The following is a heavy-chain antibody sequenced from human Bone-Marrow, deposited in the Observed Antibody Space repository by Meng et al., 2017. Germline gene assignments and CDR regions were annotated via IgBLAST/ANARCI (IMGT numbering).Heavy chain of an antibody. Sequence: QVQLVTSGAEVKKPGASVKVSCKASGYTFNSYGISWVRQAPGQGLEWMGWISAYNGNTNYAQKLQGRVTMTTDTSTSTAYMELRSLRSDDTAVYYCARGIMITFGGVIGTFDYWGQGTLVTVSS. CDR2: ISAYNGNT. D-gene: IGHD3-16*02. J-gene: IGHJ4*02. CDR1: GYTFNSYG. V-gene: IGHV1-18*01. CDR3: ARGIMITFGGVIGTFDY.